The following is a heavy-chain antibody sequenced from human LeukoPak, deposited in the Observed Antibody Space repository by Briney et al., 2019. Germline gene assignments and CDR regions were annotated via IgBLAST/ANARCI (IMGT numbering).Heavy chain of an antibody. D-gene: IGHD4-17*01. Sequence: GGSLRLSCAASGFTFSTYAMTWVRQAPGKGLEWVSGIRGSGGSTYYADSVKGRFTISRDISKNTLYLQMNSLRAEDTALYYCAKKIHYGDYDYYYGMDVWGQGTTVTVSS. CDR1: GFTFSTYA. J-gene: IGHJ6*02. CDR3: AKKIHYGDYDYYYGMDV. V-gene: IGHV3-23*01. CDR2: IRGSGGST.